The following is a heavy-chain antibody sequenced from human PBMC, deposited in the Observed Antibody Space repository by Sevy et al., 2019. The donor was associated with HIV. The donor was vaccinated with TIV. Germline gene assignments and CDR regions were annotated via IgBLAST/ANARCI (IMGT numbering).Heavy chain of an antibody. J-gene: IGHJ4*02. CDR3: TTDPYYDDSTGFQPYFDY. V-gene: IGHV3-15*07. CDR1: GFTFSNAW. D-gene: IGHD3-22*01. Sequence: GGSVRLSCAASGFTFSNAWLNWVRQAPGKGLEWVGRIKSKTDGGTTDYAAPVKGRFTISRDDSKNTLYLQMNSLKTEDTAVYYCTTDPYYDDSTGFQPYFDYWGQGTLVTVSS. CDR2: IKSKTDGGTT.